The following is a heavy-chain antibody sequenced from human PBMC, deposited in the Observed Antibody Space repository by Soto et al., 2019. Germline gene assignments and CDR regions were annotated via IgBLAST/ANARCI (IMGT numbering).Heavy chain of an antibody. CDR1: GFTFSSYG. D-gene: IGHD6-13*01. V-gene: IGHV3-30*18. J-gene: IGHJ6*02. CDR3: GKDYYPLAAPQYFDVDV. Sequence: GGSLILSCATSGFTFSSYGMHWYRQAPGSGMAGVAVISDDGRNLHDGGSVRAGFTISRATSPSTRDLQMNSRKHEDKAVYYCGKDYYPLAAPQYFDVDVWGQGTTVTVSS. CDR2: ISDDGRNL.